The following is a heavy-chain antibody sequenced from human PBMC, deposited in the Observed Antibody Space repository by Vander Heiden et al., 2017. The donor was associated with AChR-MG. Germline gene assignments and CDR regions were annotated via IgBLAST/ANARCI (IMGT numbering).Heavy chain of an antibody. Sequence: NSGPVVTGSCARSGNTLQRHDITGGRKAPGQGHGWMGWINPTVGGKNYAPKFQGRVTMTSDTTISTAYMGLRRLRSDDTAVYYCARGRVLLTKTQNGVTENAFDIWGQGTMVTVSS. CDR1: GNTLQRHD. CDR3: ARGRVLLTKTQNGVTENAFDI. CDR2: INPTVGGK. V-gene: IGHV1-2*02. D-gene: IGHD4-17*01. J-gene: IGHJ3*02.